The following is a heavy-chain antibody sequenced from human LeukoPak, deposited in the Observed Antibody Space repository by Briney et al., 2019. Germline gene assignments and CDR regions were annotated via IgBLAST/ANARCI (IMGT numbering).Heavy chain of an antibody. CDR2: INSDGSST. D-gene: IGHD4-11*01. Sequence: PGGSLRLSCAASGLTFSIYWMHWVRLAPGKGPVWVSRINSDGSSTSYADSVKGRFTISRDNAKNSLYLQMNSLRAEDTAVYYCARDRHDYTHYFDYWGQGTLVTVSS. CDR1: GLTFSIYW. V-gene: IGHV3-74*01. CDR3: ARDRHDYTHYFDY. J-gene: IGHJ4*02.